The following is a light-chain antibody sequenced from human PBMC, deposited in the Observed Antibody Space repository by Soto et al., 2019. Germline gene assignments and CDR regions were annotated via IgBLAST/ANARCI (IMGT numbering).Light chain of an antibody. J-gene: IGKJ1*01. V-gene: IGKV1-6*01. CDR1: RDVGSD. CDR3: LQDYGDSWT. CDR2: AAS. Sequence: TQMTQSPLSLSASVGEKIIITCRASRDVGSDVSWYQQKPGQAPKLVIYAASNLYTGVPSRFSGRRSGTEFTLTISSLQPEDFASSYCLQDYGDSWTFGQGTKVEIE.